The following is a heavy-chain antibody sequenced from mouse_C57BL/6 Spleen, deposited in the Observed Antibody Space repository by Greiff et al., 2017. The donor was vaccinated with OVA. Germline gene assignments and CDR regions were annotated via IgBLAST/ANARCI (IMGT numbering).Heavy chain of an antibody. CDR2: IWGDGST. Sequence: QVQLKQSGPGLVAPSQRLSIPCTVSGFSFTSYGVSWVRQPPGKGLEWLGVIWGDGSTNYHSALISRLSISKDNSKSQVFLKLNSLQTDDTATYYCAKRGDDYVYFDVWGTGTTVTVSS. J-gene: IGHJ1*03. V-gene: IGHV2-3*01. D-gene: IGHD2-4*01. CDR3: AKRGDDYVYFDV. CDR1: GFSFTSYG.